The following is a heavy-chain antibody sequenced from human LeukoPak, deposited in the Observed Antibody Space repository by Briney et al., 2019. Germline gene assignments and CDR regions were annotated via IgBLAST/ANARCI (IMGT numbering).Heavy chain of an antibody. CDR2: ISDSGTGT. D-gene: IGHD2-2*01. J-gene: IGHJ4*02. V-gene: IGHV3-23*01. CDR3: AADSSICY. Sequence: GGSLRLSCAASGFTFSSYAMSWVRQAPGKGLEWVSAISDSGTGTYYADSVKGRFTISRDNSKNTLYLQMNSLRAEDTAVYYCAADSSICYWRQGTLVTVSS. CDR1: GFTFSSYA.